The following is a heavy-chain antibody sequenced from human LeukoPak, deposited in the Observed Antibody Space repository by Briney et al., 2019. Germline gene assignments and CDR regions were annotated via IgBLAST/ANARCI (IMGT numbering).Heavy chain of an antibody. V-gene: IGHV3-23*01. CDR2: ISGSGGST. CDR1: GSTFSSYA. D-gene: IGHD6-19*01. J-gene: IGHJ4*02. Sequence: PGGSLRLSCAASGSTFSSYAMSWVRQAPGKGLEWVSAISGSGGSTYYADSVKGRFTTSRDNSKNTLYLQMNSLRAEDTAVYYCANLAVAGRGYWGQGTLVTVSS. CDR3: ANLAVAGRGY.